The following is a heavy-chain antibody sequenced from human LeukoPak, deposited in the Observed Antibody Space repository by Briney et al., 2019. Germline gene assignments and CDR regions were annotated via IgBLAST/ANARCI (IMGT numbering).Heavy chain of an antibody. J-gene: IGHJ6*02. CDR1: GFTFDDYA. CDR3: AKASSAGDYYYCGMDV. Sequence: GGSLRLSCAASGFTFDDYAMHWVRQAPGKGLEWVSGISWNSGSIGYADSVKGRFTISRDNAKNSLYLQMNSLRAEDTALYYCAKASSAGDYYYCGMDVWGQGTTVTVSS. CDR2: ISWNSGSI. V-gene: IGHV3-9*01. D-gene: IGHD6-25*01.